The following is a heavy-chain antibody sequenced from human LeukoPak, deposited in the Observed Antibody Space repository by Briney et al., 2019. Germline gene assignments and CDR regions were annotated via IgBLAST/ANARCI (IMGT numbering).Heavy chain of an antibody. J-gene: IGHJ6*02. Sequence: GGSLRLSCAASGFTLSSYEMNWVRQAPRKGLEWVSYISSSGSTIYYADSVKGRFTISRDNAKNSLYLQMNSLRAEDTAVYYCARYEYYYYYYGMDVWGQGTTVTVSS. CDR2: ISSSGSTI. V-gene: IGHV3-48*03. D-gene: IGHD3-16*01. CDR1: GFTLSSYE. CDR3: ARYEYYYYYYGMDV.